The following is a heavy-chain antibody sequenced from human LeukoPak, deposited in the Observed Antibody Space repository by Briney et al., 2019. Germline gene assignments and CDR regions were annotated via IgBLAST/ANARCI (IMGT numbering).Heavy chain of an antibody. CDR1: GGSFSGYY. CDR2: INHSGST. D-gene: IGHD3-3*01. J-gene: IGHJ4*02. V-gene: IGHV4-34*01. CDR3: ARGPLYYDFWSGYYGY. Sequence: SETLSLTCAVFGGSFSGYYWSWIRQPPGKGLEWIGEINHSGSTNYNPSLKSRVTISVDTSKNQFSLKLSSVTAADTAVYYCARGPLYYDFWSGYYGYWGQGTLVTVSS.